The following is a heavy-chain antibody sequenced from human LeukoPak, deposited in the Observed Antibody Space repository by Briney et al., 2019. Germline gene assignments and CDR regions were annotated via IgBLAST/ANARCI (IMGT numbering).Heavy chain of an antibody. D-gene: IGHD1-1*01. V-gene: IGHV4-39*06. CDR1: GGSISSTNYY. CDR2: IYYSGST. Sequence: SETPSLTCTVSGGSISSTNYYWGWIRQPPGKGLEWIGSIYYSGSTYYNPSLKSRLTISLDTSKNQFPLRLSSVTAADTAFYYCARRYNWNDRWDWGQGTLVTVSP. CDR3: ARRYNWNDRWD. J-gene: IGHJ4*02.